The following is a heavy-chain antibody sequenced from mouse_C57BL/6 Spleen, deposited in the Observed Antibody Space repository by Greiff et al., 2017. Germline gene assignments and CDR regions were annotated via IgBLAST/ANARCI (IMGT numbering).Heavy chain of an antibody. Sequence: QVQLKESGAELVRPGTSVKMSCKASGYTFTNYWIGWAKQRPGHGLEWIGDIYPGGGYTNYNEKFKGKATLTADKSSSTAYMQFSSLTSEDSAIYYCARDAYGSSYGYFDVWGTGTTVTVSS. CDR2: IYPGGGYT. J-gene: IGHJ1*03. D-gene: IGHD1-1*01. V-gene: IGHV1-63*01. CDR1: GYTFTNYW. CDR3: ARDAYGSSYGYFDV.